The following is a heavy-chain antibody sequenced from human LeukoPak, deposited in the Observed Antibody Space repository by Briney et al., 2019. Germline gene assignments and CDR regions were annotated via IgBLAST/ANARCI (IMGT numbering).Heavy chain of an antibody. CDR3: ARGRGVRYFDL. V-gene: IGHV3-7*01. J-gene: IGHJ2*01. CDR2: IKQDGSEK. D-gene: IGHD3-10*01. CDR1: GYTFSSYW. Sequence: HPGGSLRLSCAASGYTFSSYWMSWVRQAPGMGLEWVANIKQDGSEKYYVDSVKGRFTISRDNAKNSLYLQMNSLRAEDTAVYYCARGRGVRYFDLWGRGTLVTVSS.